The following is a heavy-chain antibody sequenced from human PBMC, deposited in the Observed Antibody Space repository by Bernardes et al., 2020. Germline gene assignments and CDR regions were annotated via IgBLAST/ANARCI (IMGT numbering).Heavy chain of an antibody. V-gene: IGHV4-61*01. CDR3: ARVLGCSGGSCYSEGWFDP. Sequence: SETLSLTCTVSGGSVSSGSYYWSWIRQPPGKGLEWIGYIYYSGSTNYNPSLKSRVAISVDTSKNQFSLKLSSVTAADTAVYYCARVLGCSGGSCYSEGWFDPWGQGTLVIVSS. J-gene: IGHJ5*02. CDR2: IYYSGST. D-gene: IGHD2-15*01. CDR1: GGSVSSGSYY.